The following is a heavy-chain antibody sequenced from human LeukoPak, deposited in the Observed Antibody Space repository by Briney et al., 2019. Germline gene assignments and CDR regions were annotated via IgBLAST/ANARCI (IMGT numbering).Heavy chain of an antibody. CDR2: IIGDGSSS. CDR1: GFTFSHYW. V-gene: IGHV3-74*01. J-gene: IGHJ5*02. Sequence: GGSLRLSCAASGFTFSHYWMHWVRHAPGKGLVWVSRIIGDGSSSNYADSVKGRFTSSTDNAMNNLYLQMNSLRVEDTAVYYCAGDIRFGPWGQGTLVTVSS. D-gene: IGHD2-21*01. CDR3: AGDIRFGP.